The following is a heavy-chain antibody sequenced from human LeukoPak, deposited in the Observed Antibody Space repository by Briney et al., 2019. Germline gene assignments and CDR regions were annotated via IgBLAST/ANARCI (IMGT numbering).Heavy chain of an antibody. CDR2: ISSSGSTI. D-gene: IGHD4-23*01. CDR3: ARDYGGSSPFDC. V-gene: IGHV3-48*03. Sequence: GGSLRLSCAASGFTFSSYEMHWVRQAPGKGLEWVSYISSSGSTIYYADSVKGRFTISRDHTKNSLYLQMNSLRAEDTAVYYCARDYGGSSPFDCWGQGTLVTVSS. J-gene: IGHJ4*02. CDR1: GFTFSSYE.